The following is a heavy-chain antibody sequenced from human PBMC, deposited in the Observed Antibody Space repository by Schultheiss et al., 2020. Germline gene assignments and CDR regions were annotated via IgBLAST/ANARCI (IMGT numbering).Heavy chain of an antibody. V-gene: IGHV3-23*01. J-gene: IGHJ5*02. CDR1: GFTVSSNY. Sequence: GGSLRLSCAASGFTVSSNYMSWVRQAPGKGLEWVSAISGSGGRTYYADSVKGRLTISRDNFKNTVYLQMRSLRAEDTAVYYCARDAGGSSGWFDPWGQGTLVTVSS. CDR3: ARDAGGSSGWFDP. D-gene: IGHD2-15*01. CDR2: ISGSGGRT.